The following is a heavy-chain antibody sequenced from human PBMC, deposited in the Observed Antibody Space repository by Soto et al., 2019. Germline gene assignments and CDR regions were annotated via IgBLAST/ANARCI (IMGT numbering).Heavy chain of an antibody. CDR2: ISSSSSYI. D-gene: IGHD1-26*01. Sequence: GGSLRLSCAASGFTFSSYSMNWVRQAPGKGLEWVSSISSSSSYIYYADSVKGRFTISRDNAMNSLYLQMNSLRAEDTAVYYCARDGFIRYSGSYYYGMDVWGQGTTVTVSS. V-gene: IGHV3-21*01. CDR1: GFTFSSYS. CDR3: ARDGFIRYSGSYYYGMDV. J-gene: IGHJ6*02.